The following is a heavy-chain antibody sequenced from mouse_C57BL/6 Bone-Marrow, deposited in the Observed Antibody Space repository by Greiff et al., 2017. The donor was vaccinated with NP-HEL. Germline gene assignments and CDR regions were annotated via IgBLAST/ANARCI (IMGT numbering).Heavy chain of an antibody. CDR3: ASPTVVAMDY. D-gene: IGHD1-1*01. J-gene: IGHJ4*01. CDR1: GFTFSDYY. V-gene: IGHV5-12*01. CDR2: ISNGGGST. Sequence: EVHLVESGGGLVQPGGSLKLSCAASGFTFSDYYMYWVRQTPEKRLEWVAYISNGGGSTYYPDTVKGRFTISRDNAKNTLYLQMSRLKSEDTAMYYCASPTVVAMDYWGQGTSVTVSS.